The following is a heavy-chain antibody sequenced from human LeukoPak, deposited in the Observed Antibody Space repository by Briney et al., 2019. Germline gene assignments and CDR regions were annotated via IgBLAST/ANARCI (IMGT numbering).Heavy chain of an antibody. J-gene: IGHJ5*02. D-gene: IGHD3-10*01. CDR1: GYTFTGYY. CDR3: ARYQEGGSGTFDP. CDR2: LNPNSGDT. V-gene: IGHV1-2*02. Sequence: ATVKVFCKASGYTFTGYYLHWVRQAPGQGREWMGWLNPNSGDTNYAQKFQGRVTMTRDTAISTANMERTGVTSDDTAVYYWARYQEGGSGTFDPWGQGTLVTVSS.